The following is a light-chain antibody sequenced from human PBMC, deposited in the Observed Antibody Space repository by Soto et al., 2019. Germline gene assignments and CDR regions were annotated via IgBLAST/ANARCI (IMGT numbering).Light chain of an antibody. Sequence: QMTQSPSSLSASVGDRVTITCQASDDIINSLNWYQQKPRRAPKLLISDASHLETGVPSRFSGSGSVTTFTFTISDLQPEDIGKYFCQQHNNLPFTFGGGTTVEIK. CDR3: QQHNNLPFT. V-gene: IGKV1-33*01. CDR1: DDIINS. CDR2: DAS. J-gene: IGKJ4*01.